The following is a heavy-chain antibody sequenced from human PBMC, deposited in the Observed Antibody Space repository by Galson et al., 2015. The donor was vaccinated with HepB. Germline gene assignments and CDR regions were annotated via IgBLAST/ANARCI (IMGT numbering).Heavy chain of an antibody. Sequence: SLRLSCAASGFTFSNAWMSWVRQAPGKGLEWVGRIKSKTDGGTTDYAAPVKGRFTISRDDSKNTLYLQMNSLKTEDTAVYYCTTDYSLREAFDYWGQGTLVTVSS. CDR2: IKSKTDGGTT. CDR3: TTDYSLREAFDY. CDR1: GFTFSNAW. D-gene: IGHD2-21*01. V-gene: IGHV3-15*01. J-gene: IGHJ4*02.